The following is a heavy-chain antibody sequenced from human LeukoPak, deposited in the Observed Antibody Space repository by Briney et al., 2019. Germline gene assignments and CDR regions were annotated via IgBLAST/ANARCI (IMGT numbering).Heavy chain of an antibody. CDR3: AREMGLGYCSSTSCRRPGNWFDP. CDR1: GGSISSYY. V-gene: IGHV4-4*07. CDR2: IYTSGST. J-gene: IGHJ5*02. D-gene: IGHD2-2*01. Sequence: PSETLSLTCTVSGGSISSYYWSWIRQPAGKGLEWIGRIYTSGSTNYNPSLKSRVTMSVDTSKNQFSLKLSSVTAADTAVYYCAREMGLGYCSSTSCRRPGNWFDPWGQGTLVTVSS.